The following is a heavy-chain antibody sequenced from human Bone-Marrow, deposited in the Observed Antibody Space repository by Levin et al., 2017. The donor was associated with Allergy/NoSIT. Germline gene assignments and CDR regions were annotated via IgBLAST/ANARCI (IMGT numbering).Heavy chain of an antibody. J-gene: IGHJ4*02. CDR1: GFNVSSHG. CDR3: ARGDSYFGSGTEDF. Sequence: GGSLRLSCSVSGFNVSSHGRHWVRQAPGKGLEWVAVMWYDGKDKKYVDSVKGRFTVSRDISKNTLFLQMKSLRAEDTAVYYCARGDSYFGSGTEDFWGQGALVTVSS. V-gene: IGHV3-33*01. CDR2: MWYDGKDK. D-gene: IGHD3-10*01.